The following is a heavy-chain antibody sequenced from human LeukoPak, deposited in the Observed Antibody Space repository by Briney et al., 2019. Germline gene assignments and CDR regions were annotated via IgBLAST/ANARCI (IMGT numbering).Heavy chain of an antibody. Sequence: PSETLSLTCTVSGGSISSYYWSWIRQPPGKGLEWIGYIYYSGSTNYNPSLKSRVTISVDTSRNQFSLKLSSVTAADTAVYYCARVGRSSSGIPWGQGTLVTVSS. D-gene: IGHD6-6*01. V-gene: IGHV4-59*01. CDR2: IYYSGST. CDR1: GGSISSYY. J-gene: IGHJ5*02. CDR3: ARVGRSSSGIP.